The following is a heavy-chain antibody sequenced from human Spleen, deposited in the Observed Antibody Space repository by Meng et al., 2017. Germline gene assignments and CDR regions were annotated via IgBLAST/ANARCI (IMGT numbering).Heavy chain of an antibody. CDR2: IYDSGSA. J-gene: IGHJ4*02. D-gene: IGHD1-7*01. Sequence: HVPPRELGQALWPASGTLSLTRGFSVASITSNNRWSWVRQPPGKGLEWIGEIYDSGSADYNPSLKSRLTISVDKSKTQFSLTLSSVTAADTAVYYCARKYGNYPYYFDYWGQGTLVTVSS. CDR3: ARKYGNYPYYFDY. CDR1: VASITSNNR. V-gene: IGHV4-4*02.